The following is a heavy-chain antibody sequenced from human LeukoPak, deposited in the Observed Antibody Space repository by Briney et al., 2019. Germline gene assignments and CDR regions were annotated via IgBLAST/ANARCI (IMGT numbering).Heavy chain of an antibody. V-gene: IGHV4-34*01. J-gene: IGHJ4*02. CDR2: INHSGST. CDR3: AKVGEPYGSGSYYVDY. D-gene: IGHD3-10*01. Sequence: SETLSLTCAVYGGSFSGYYWSWIRQPPGKGLEWIGEINHSGSTNYNPSLKSRVTISVDTSKNQFSLKLSSVTAADTAVYYCAKVGEPYGSGSYYVDYWGQGTLVTVSS. CDR1: GGSFSGYY.